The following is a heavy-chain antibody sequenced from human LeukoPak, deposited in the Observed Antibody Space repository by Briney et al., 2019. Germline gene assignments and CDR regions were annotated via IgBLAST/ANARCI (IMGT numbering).Heavy chain of an antibody. D-gene: IGHD1-26*01. CDR3: AKEWELLRAFDI. V-gene: IGHV3-21*01. J-gene: IGHJ3*02. Sequence: ETLSLTCAVYGGSFSGYYWSWIRQPPGKGLEWVSSISGSSSDIYYADSVKGRFTISRDNAKNSLYLQMNSLRAEDTAVYYCAKEWELLRAFDIWGQGTMVTVSS. CDR2: ISGSSSDI. CDR1: GGSFSGYY.